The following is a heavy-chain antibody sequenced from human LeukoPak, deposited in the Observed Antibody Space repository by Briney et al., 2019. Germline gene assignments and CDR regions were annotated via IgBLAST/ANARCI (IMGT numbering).Heavy chain of an antibody. CDR1: GFTFSSYA. D-gene: IGHD5-12*01. CDR2: IKQDGSEK. CDR3: ARDLDVDIVATTLHY. V-gene: IGHV3-7*01. Sequence: GGSLRLSCAASGFTFSSYAMSWVRQAPGKGLEWVANIKQDGSEKYYVDSVKGRFTISRDNAKNSLYLQMNSLRAEDTAVYYCARDLDVDIVATTLHYWGQGTLVTVSS. J-gene: IGHJ4*02.